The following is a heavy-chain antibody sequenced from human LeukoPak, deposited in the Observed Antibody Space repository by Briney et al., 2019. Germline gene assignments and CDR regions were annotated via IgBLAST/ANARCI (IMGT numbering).Heavy chain of an antibody. Sequence: GGSLRLSCAASEFTFSRYWMTWVRQAPGKGLEWVANIKQDGGEKYYVDSVKGRFTISGDNAKNSLYLQMNSLRAEDTAVYYCARSTAVPHFQDWGQGTLVTVSS. CDR3: ARSTAVPHFQD. J-gene: IGHJ1*01. CDR2: IKQDGGEK. CDR1: EFTFSRYW. D-gene: IGHD2-2*02. V-gene: IGHV3-7*01.